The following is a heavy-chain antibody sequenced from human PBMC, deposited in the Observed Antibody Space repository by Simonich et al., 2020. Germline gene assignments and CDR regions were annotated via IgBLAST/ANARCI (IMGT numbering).Heavy chain of an antibody. D-gene: IGHD5-12*01. Sequence: QVQLQESGPGLVKPSETLSLTCTVSGGSISSYYWSWIRQPPGKGLEWIGYIYYSGRPNDNPSLKSRVTISVDTSKNQFSRKLSSVTAADTAVYYCARHDRWLQFYFDYWGQGTLVTVSS. V-gene: IGHV4-59*08. CDR2: IYYSGRP. CDR3: ARHDRWLQFYFDY. CDR1: GGSISSYY. J-gene: IGHJ4*02.